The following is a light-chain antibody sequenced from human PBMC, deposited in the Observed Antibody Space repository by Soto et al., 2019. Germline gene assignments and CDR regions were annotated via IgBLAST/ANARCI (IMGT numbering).Light chain of an antibody. V-gene: IGLV2-23*02. CDR3: CSYADNGAQL. CDR2: EVT. Sequence: QSALTQPASVSGSPGQSITISCTGSYSDVGKHNLVSWYQQHPGKVPKLIIHEVTKRPSGISNRFSGSKSGNTASLTISGLQAEDEGDYYCCSYADNGAQLFGGGTKVTVL. CDR1: YSDVGKHNL. J-gene: IGLJ2*01.